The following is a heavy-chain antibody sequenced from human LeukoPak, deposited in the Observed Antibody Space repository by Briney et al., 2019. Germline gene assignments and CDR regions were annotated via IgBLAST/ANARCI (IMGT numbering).Heavy chain of an antibody. CDR1: GLILSSYW. V-gene: IGHV3-7*01. D-gene: IGHD2-15*01. J-gene: IGHJ4*02. Sequence: GRSLRLSCAASGLILSSYWMSWVSQPPGKGLEGVANIKQDGREKYYVDSVKGRFTITRDNAKSTAYLQMNSLRAEDTAVYYCARARGYCRGVSCYWGHWGQGTLVTVSS. CDR3: ARARGYCRGVSCYWGH. CDR2: IKQDGREK.